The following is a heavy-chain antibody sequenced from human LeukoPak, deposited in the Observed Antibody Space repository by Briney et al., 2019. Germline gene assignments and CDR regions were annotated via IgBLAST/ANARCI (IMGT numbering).Heavy chain of an antibody. CDR3: ARVGTNDVFDI. J-gene: IGHJ3*02. Sequence: GGSLRLSCAASGFTFSSYSLHWVRQAPGKGLEYVSAISYNEDDTYYANSVKGRFTISRDNSKNTLYLQMGSLRAEDMAVYYCARVGTNDVFDIWGQGTMVTVSS. V-gene: IGHV3-64*01. CDR2: ISYNEDDT. D-gene: IGHD1-7*01. CDR1: GFTFSSYS.